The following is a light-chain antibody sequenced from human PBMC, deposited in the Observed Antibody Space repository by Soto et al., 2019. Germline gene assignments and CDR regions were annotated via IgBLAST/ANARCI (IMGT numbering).Light chain of an antibody. CDR2: EVS. Sequence: QSALTQPASVSGSPGQSITISCTGTSSDVGGYNYVSWYQQSPGKAPKLMIYEVSNRPSGVSNRFSGSKSGNTASLTISGLQAEDEADYYCSSYTSSSTYVFGTGTKLTVL. V-gene: IGLV2-14*01. CDR3: SSYTSSSTYV. J-gene: IGLJ1*01. CDR1: SSDVGGYNY.